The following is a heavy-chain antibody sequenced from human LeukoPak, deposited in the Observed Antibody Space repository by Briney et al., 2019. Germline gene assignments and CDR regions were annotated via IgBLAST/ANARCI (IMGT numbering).Heavy chain of an antibody. J-gene: IGHJ6*02. Sequence: PGGSLRLSCAASGFTFSSYAMSWVRQAPGKGLEWVSAISGSGGSTYYADSVKGRFTISRDNSKNTLYLQMNSLRAEDTAVYYCAKTRFPHCSSTNCYADYYYFSGMDVWAQGPTVTVSS. V-gene: IGHV3-23*01. CDR3: AKTRFPHCSSTNCYADYYYFSGMDV. CDR1: GFTFSSYA. D-gene: IGHD2-2*01. CDR2: ISGSGGST.